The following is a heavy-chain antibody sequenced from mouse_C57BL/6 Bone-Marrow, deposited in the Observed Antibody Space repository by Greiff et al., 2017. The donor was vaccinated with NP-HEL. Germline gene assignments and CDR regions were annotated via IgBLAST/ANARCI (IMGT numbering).Heavy chain of an antibody. J-gene: IGHJ3*01. CDR1: GYAFTSSW. CDR2: IYPADGYT. V-gene: IGHV1-82*01. D-gene: IGHD1-1*01. CDR3: ARDPYYTTEAY. Sequence: QVQLQQPGPELVKPGASVKISCKASGYAFTSSWMNWVKQRHGQGLEWIGLIYPADGYTNSNGKFTGKATLTADKSVSTANMQLSRLTSEESAVYFCARDPYYTTEAYWGQGAMVTVS.